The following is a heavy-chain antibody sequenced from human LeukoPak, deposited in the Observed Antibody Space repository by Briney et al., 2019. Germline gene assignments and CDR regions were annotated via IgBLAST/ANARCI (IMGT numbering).Heavy chain of an antibody. CDR2: ITNGGST. J-gene: IGHJ6*03. CDR1: GFTFSSYG. Sequence: GGTLRLSCAASGFTFSSYGMNWVRQAPGKGLEWVSGITNGGSTYYGDSVKGRFTISRDNSKNTLYLQMNSLRAEDTAVYYCAREYMDVWGKGTTVSISS. V-gene: IGHV3-23*01. CDR3: AREYMDV.